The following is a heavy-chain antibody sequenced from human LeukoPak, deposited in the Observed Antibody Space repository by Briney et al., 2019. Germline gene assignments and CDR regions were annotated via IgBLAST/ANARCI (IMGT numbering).Heavy chain of an antibody. CDR1: GFTVSSNY. Sequence: PGGSLRLSCAACGFTVSSNYMSWVRQAPGKGLEWVSVIYSGGSTYYADSVKGRFTISRDNSKNTLYLQMNSLRAEDTAVYYCARDRSSMYYDSSGYYYRYWYFDLWGRGTLVTVSS. J-gene: IGHJ2*01. CDR2: IYSGGST. V-gene: IGHV3-53*01. D-gene: IGHD3-22*01. CDR3: ARDRSSMYYDSSGYYYRYWYFDL.